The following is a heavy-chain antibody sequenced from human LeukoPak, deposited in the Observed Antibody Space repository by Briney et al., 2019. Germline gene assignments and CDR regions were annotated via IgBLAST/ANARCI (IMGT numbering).Heavy chain of an antibody. CDR3: ARDLVVVPAATSIGNWFDP. J-gene: IGHJ5*02. CDR1: GYTFTSYG. CDR2: ISAYNGNT. V-gene: IGHV1-18*01. D-gene: IGHD2-2*01. Sequence: ASVRVSCKASGYTFTSYGISWVLQAPGQGLEWMGWISAYNGNTNYAQKLQGRVTMTTDTSTSTAYMELRSLRSDDTAVYYCARDLVVVPAATSIGNWFDPWGQGTLVTVSS.